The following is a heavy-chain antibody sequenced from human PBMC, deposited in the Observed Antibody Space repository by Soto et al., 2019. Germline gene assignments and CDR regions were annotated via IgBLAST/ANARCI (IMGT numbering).Heavy chain of an antibody. D-gene: IGHD5-18*01. CDR2: ISYDGSNK. CDR1: GFTFSSYA. CDR3: ARGRYSYGNNYYYYGMDV. V-gene: IGHV3-30-3*01. Sequence: PGGSLRLSCAASGFTFSSYAMHWVRQAPGKGLEWVAVISYDGSNKYYADSVKGRFTISRDNSKNTLYLQMNSLRAEDTAVYYCARGRYSYGNNYYYYGMDVWGQGTTVTVSS. J-gene: IGHJ6*02.